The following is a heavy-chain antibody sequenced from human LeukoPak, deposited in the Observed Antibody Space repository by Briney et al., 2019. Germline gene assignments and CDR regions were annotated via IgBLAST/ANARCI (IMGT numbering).Heavy chain of an antibody. Sequence: SQTLSLTCTVSGGSISSGGYYWSWIRQPPGKGLEWIGYIYHSGSTYYNPSLKSRVTISVDRSKNQFSLKLSSVTAADTAVYYCARPAAGQPGKIDYWGQGTLVTVSS. V-gene: IGHV4-30-2*01. CDR3: ARPAAGQPGKIDY. CDR1: GGSISSGGYY. J-gene: IGHJ4*02. D-gene: IGHD4-23*01. CDR2: IYHSGST.